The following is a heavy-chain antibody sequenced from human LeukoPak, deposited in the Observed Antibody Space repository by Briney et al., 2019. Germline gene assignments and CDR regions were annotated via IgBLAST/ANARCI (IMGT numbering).Heavy chain of an antibody. CDR2: IYTDGST. CDR3: VRGHYSNTL. D-gene: IGHD4-11*01. Sequence: GGSLRLSCAAPGFTFSSYWMSWVRQPPGKGLEWVSGIYTDGSTYYADSVQGRFTISRDNSKNMLFLQMNSLRVEDTSVYYCVRGHYSNTLGGQGTLVTVSS. J-gene: IGHJ4*02. V-gene: IGHV3-66*01. CDR1: GFTFSSYW.